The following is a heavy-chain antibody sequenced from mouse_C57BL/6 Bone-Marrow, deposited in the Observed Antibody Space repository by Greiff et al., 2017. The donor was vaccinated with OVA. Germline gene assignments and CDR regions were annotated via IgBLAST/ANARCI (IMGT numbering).Heavy chain of an antibody. CDR1: GFTLTNYY. CDR3: ARYKGRVAVDYFDY. D-gene: IGHD1-1*01. Sequence: EVMLVESGGGLVQPGDSLSLSCAASGFTLTNYYMSWVRQPPGKALEWLAFIRNKPNGSTTEYSASVKGRFTISRDNSQSILYLQMNALRAEDSATYYCARYKGRVAVDYFDYWGQGTALTVSS. CDR2: IRNKPNGSTT. J-gene: IGHJ2*01. V-gene: IGHV7-3*01.